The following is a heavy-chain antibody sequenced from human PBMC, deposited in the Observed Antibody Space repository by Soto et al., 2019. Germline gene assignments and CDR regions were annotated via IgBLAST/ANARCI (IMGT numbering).Heavy chain of an antibody. CDR2: IKSKGDGGTT. CDR1: GFTFSNAW. Sequence: GGSLRLSCAASGFTFSNAWMSWVRQAPGKGLEWVGRIKSKGDGGTTDYAAPVRGRFTMSRDDSKNTLFLQLNSLKTEDTAVYYCAALGPRRFDYWGQGTPVTVSS. J-gene: IGHJ4*02. V-gene: IGHV3-15*01. CDR3: AALGPRRFDY.